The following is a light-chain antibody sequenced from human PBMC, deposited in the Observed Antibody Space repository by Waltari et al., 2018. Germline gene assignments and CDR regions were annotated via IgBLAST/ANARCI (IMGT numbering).Light chain of an antibody. CDR3: AIWDDGVI. V-gene: IGLV1-47*02. CDR1: NSNIANPY. Sequence: QSVLNQPPSVSGTPGQTVTISCSGSNSNIANPYVYWYQQLPGMAPKLLIYSNNQRPSGVPDRFSGSKSGTSASLAISGLRSEDEAHYSCAIWDDGVIFGGGTKLTVL. J-gene: IGLJ2*01. CDR2: SNN.